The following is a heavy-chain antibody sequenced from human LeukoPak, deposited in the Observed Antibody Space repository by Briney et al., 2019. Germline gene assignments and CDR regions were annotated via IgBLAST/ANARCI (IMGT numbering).Heavy chain of an antibody. V-gene: IGHV3-48*04. CDR1: GFTFSSYS. CDR3: ARGTYYFDY. CDR2: ISSSSSTI. Sequence: GGSLRLSCAASGFTFSSYSMNWVRQAPGKGLEWVSYISSSSSTIYYADSVKGRFTISRDNAKNSLYLQMNSLRAEDTAVYYCARGTYYFDYWGQGTLVTVSS. J-gene: IGHJ4*02.